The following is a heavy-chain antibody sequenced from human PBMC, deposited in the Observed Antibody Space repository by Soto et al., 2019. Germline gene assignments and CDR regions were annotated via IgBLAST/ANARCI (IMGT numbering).Heavy chain of an antibody. J-gene: IGHJ4*02. D-gene: IGHD5-18*01. Sequence: SETLSLTCTVSGGPISSGGYYWSWIRQHPGKGLEWIGYIYYSGSTYYNPSLKSRVTISVDTSKNQFSLKLSSVTAADTAVYYCARDEYSYGYYWGQGTLVTVSS. V-gene: IGHV4-31*03. CDR1: GGPISSGGYY. CDR2: IYYSGST. CDR3: ARDEYSYGYY.